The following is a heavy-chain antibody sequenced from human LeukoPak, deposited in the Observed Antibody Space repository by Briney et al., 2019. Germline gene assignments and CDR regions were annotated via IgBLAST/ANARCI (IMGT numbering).Heavy chain of an antibody. CDR3: ARHESTASGSYFPLDY. J-gene: IGHJ4*02. V-gene: IGHV5-51*01. CDR2: IYPGDSDT. Sequence: GESLQISCKGSGYSFTSYWIGWVRQMPGKGLEWMGIIYPGDSDTRYSPSFQGQVTISADKSISTAYLQWSSLKASDTAMYYCARHESTASGSYFPLDYWGQGTLVTVSS. D-gene: IGHD1-26*01. CDR1: GYSFTSYW.